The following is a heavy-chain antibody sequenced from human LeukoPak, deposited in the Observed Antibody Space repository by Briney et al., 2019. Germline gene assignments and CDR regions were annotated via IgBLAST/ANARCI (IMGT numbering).Heavy chain of an antibody. J-gene: IGHJ4*02. CDR2: IIPILGIA. V-gene: IGHV1-69*04. CDR3: ARDALYDSSGYYFDY. CDR1: GGTFSSYA. D-gene: IGHD3-22*01. Sequence: SVKVSCKASGGTFSSYAISWVRQAPRQGLEWMGRIIPILGIANYAQKFQGRVTITADKSTSTAYMELSSLRSEDTAVYYCARDALYDSSGYYFDYWGQGTLVTVSS.